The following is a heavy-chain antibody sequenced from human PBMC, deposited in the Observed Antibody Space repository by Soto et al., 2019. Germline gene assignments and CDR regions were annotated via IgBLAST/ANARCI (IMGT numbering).Heavy chain of an antibody. J-gene: IGHJ5*02. CDR3: ARDNVASTNYFWFDP. D-gene: IGHD1-7*01. CDR1: GFTFSSYG. V-gene: IGHV3-33*01. CDR2: VWNDGTNP. Sequence: QVQLVESGGGVVQPGRSLRLSCAASGFTFSSYGMHWVRLTPGKGLEWVALVWNDGTNPYYADSVQGRFTISRDNSKNTLYLQMKRLSAEEMAVYYCARDNVASTNYFWFDPRGQGTLVTVSS.